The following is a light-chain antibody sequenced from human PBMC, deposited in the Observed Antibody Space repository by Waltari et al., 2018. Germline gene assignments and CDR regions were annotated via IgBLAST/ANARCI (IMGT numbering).Light chain of an antibody. J-gene: IGKJ1*01. CDR3: QQYYTTPT. CDR2: WGC. V-gene: IGKV4-1*01. CDR1: QTLFYSSNNKND. Sequence: DIVMTQSPDSLAVSLGERATINCKSSQTLFYSSNNKNDLAWYQLKPGQPPKLLIFWGCTREAGVPGRFSGSGSATDFTLTIDTLQAEDVAVDYCQQYYTTPTFGQGTKVEIK.